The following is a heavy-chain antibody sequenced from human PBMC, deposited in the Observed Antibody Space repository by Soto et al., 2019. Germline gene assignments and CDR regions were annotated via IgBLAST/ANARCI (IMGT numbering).Heavy chain of an antibody. V-gene: IGHV4-31*03. J-gene: IGHJ6*02. D-gene: IGHD3-10*02. CDR1: GGSISSVASY. Sequence: SETLSLTCPVSGGSISSVASYWSWIRQHPGKGLEWIGYIFYSGSTYYNPSLKSRVTISVDTSKNQFSLKLSSVTAADTAVYYCASVRGGYYYAMDVWGQGTTVT. CDR2: IFYSGST. CDR3: ASVRGGYYYAMDV.